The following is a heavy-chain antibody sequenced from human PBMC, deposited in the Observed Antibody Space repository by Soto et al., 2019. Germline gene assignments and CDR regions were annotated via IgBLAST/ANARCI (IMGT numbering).Heavy chain of an antibody. J-gene: IGHJ4*02. CDR1: GGAIGGYY. Sequence: PSETLSLTCSLSGGAIGGYYWGWIRQAPGKGLEWIGNIHHSGSTYYNPSLESRVTISIDTSKNQFSLRLTSVTAADAAIYYCARDISASDGDYWGQGTLVTVSS. CDR2: IHHSGST. CDR3: ARDISASDGDY. D-gene: IGHD2-21*01. V-gene: IGHV4-38-2*02.